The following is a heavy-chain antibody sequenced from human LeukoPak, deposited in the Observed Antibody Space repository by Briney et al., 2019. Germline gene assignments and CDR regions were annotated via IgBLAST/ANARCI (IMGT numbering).Heavy chain of an antibody. CDR2: INHSGST. D-gene: IGHD6-19*01. J-gene: IGHJ4*02. CDR1: GGPFSGYY. V-gene: IGHV4-34*01. CDR3: ARSLSGGWFPFDY. Sequence: SETLSLTCAVYGGPFSGYYWSWIRQPPGKGLEWIGEINHSGSTNYNPSLKSRVTISVDTSKNQFSLKLSSVTAADTAVYYCARSLSGGWFPFDYWGQGTLVTVSS.